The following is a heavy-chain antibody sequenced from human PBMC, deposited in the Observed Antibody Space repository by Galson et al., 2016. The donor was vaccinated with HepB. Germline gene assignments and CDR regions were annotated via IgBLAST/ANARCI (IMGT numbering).Heavy chain of an antibody. CDR2: ISSNGGST. V-gene: IGHV3-64D*06. CDR3: VKGRMVRGALYGMDV. CDR1: GFTFSNYA. J-gene: IGHJ6*02. D-gene: IGHD3-10*01. Sequence: SLRLSCAASGFTFSNYAMSWVRQAPGKGLEYVSAISSNGGSTYYADSVKGRFTISRDNSKNTLYLQMSSLRAEDTAVYYCVKGRMVRGALYGMDVWGQGTTVTVSS.